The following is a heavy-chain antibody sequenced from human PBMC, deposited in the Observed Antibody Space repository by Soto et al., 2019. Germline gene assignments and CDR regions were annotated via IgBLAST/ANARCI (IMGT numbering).Heavy chain of an antibody. Sequence: QVQLQESGPGLVKPSQTLSLTCTVSGGSISSGDYYWSWIRQHPGKGLEWIGYIYYSGSAYYNPSLKSRVTISVDTSKNQFSLKLSSVTAADTAVYYCARWWSGSRQGFDPWGQGTLVTVS. J-gene: IGHJ5*02. V-gene: IGHV4-31*03. CDR3: ARWWSGSRQGFDP. CDR2: IYYSGSA. CDR1: GGSISSGDYY. D-gene: IGHD3-3*01.